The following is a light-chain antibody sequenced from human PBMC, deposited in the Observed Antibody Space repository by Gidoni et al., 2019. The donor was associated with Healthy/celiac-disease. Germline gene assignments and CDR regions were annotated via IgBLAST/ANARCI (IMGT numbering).Light chain of an antibody. V-gene: IGKV1-8*01. CDR2: AAS. J-gene: IGKJ1*01. CDR3: HQYYSYPLT. Sequence: AIRMTQSPSSFSASTGDRVTITCRARQGISSYLAWYQQKPGKAPKLLIYAASTLQSGVPSRFSGSGSGTDFTLTISCLQSEDFATYYCHQYYSYPLTFGQGTKVEIK. CDR1: QGISSY.